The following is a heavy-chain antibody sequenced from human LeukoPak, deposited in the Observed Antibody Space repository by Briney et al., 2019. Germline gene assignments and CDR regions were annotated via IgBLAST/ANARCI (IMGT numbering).Heavy chain of an antibody. Sequence: SETLSLTCTVPGGSISSSSYYWGWIRQPPGKGLEWIGSIYYSGSTYYNPSLKSRVTISVDTSKNQFSLKLSSVTAADTAVYYCARGIRWFGEPYFDYWGQGTLVTVSS. CDR2: IYYSGST. D-gene: IGHD3-10*01. V-gene: IGHV4-39*01. J-gene: IGHJ4*02. CDR1: GGSISSSSYY. CDR3: ARGIRWFGEPYFDY.